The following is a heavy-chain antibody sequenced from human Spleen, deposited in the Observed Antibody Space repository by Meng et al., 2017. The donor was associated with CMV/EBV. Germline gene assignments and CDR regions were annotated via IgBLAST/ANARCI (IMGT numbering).Heavy chain of an antibody. Sequence: SGYNFTAYGIAWVRQMPGKGLERMGLIYTGDSDTINSPSFRGQVTISADKSINTAYLQWSSLKASDTAMYYCARQRNRLLYNWFDPWGQGTLVTVSS. D-gene: IGHD2/OR15-2a*01. V-gene: IGHV5-51*01. CDR3: ARQRNRLLYNWFDP. CDR2: IYTGDSDT. CDR1: GYNFTAYG. J-gene: IGHJ5*02.